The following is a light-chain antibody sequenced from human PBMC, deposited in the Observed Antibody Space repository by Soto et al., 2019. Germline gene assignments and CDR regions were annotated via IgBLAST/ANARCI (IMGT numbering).Light chain of an antibody. Sequence: EIVLTQSPGTLSLSPGERATLSCRASQSVNSNLAWYQQKPGQAPRLLIYGSSTRATGIPARFSGSGSGTEFTLTISSLQSEDFAVYYCQQYNNWPPITFGQGTRLENK. CDR2: GSS. CDR1: QSVNSN. CDR3: QQYNNWPPIT. J-gene: IGKJ5*01. V-gene: IGKV3D-15*01.